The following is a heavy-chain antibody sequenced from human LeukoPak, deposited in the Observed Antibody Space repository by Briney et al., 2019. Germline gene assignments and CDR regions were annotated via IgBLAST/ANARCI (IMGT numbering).Heavy chain of an antibody. D-gene: IGHD3-9*01. CDR3: ARGRPSRVLTGHYPSDY. Sequence: SETLSLTCAVYGGSFSGYYWSWIRQPPGKGLEWIGEINHSGSTNYNPSLKSRVTISVDTSKNQFSLKLSSVTAADTAVYYCARGRPSRVLTGHYPSDYWGQGTLVTVSS. V-gene: IGHV4-34*01. CDR2: INHSGST. CDR1: GGSFSGYY. J-gene: IGHJ4*02.